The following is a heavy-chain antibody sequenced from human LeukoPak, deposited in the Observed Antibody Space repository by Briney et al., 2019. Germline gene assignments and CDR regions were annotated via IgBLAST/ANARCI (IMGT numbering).Heavy chain of an antibody. V-gene: IGHV4-38-2*02. Sequence: SESLSLTCTVSGYSISRGYSWGWIRQPPGKGLEWIGNIYHSGSTNYSPSLKSRVTISVDTSKNQFSLKLSSVTAADTAVYFCAREDYYNSGGYYLDYWGQGTLVTVSS. CDR2: IYHSGST. J-gene: IGHJ4*02. D-gene: IGHD3-22*01. CDR1: GYSISRGYS. CDR3: AREDYYNSGGYYLDY.